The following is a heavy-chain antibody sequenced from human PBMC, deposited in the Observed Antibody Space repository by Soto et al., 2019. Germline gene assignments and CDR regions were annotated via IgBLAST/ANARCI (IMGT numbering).Heavy chain of an antibody. Sequence: EVQLVESGGGLVQPGGSLRLSCAASGFTFSSYAMHWVRQAPGKGLEYVSAISSNGGSTYYANSVKGRFTISRDNSKNTLYLQMGSLRAEDMAVYYCARVNGQQLVRSYYYYGMDVWGQGTTVTVSS. CDR1: GFTFSSYA. J-gene: IGHJ6*02. CDR2: ISSNGGST. CDR3: ARVNGQQLVRSYYYYGMDV. D-gene: IGHD6-13*01. V-gene: IGHV3-64*01.